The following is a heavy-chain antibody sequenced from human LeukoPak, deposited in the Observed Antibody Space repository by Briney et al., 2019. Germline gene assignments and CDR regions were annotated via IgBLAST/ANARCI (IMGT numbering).Heavy chain of an antibody. CDR2: ITGSGDTT. D-gene: IGHD3-9*01. V-gene: IGHV3-23*01. CDR1: GFIFRNYA. CDR3: AKCGDFDILTGYYVSDF. J-gene: IGHJ4*02. Sequence: GASLRLSCAASGFIFRNYAMSWVPQAPGKGLEWVSAITGSGDTTYYEDSVKGRFTVSRDNSKNTLYVEMNTLRAEDTAVYYCAKCGDFDILTGYYVSDFWGQGTLVTVSS.